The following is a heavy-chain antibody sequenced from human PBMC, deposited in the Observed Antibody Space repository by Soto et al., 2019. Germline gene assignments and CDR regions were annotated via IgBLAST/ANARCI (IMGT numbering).Heavy chain of an antibody. J-gene: IGHJ6*03. V-gene: IGHV4-59*08. CDR2: IYYSGST. D-gene: IGHD2-2*01. CDR3: ARHDCSSTSRHSPGPYYYYYMDV. Sequence: SETLSLTCTVSGGSISSYYWSWIRQPPGKGLEWIGYIYYSGSTNYNPSLKSRVTISVDTSKNQFSLKLSSVTAADTAVYYCARHDCSSTSRHSPGPYYYYYMDVWGKGTTVTVSS. CDR1: GGSISSYY.